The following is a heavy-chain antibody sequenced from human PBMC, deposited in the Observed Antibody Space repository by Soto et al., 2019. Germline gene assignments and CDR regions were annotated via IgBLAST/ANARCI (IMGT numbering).Heavy chain of an antibody. CDR2: TYYRSKWYN. CDR1: GDRVSSNSAA. CDR3: ARVDHDFWSGYSNWFDP. J-gene: IGHJ5*02. V-gene: IGHV6-1*01. D-gene: IGHD3-3*01. Sequence: SQTLSLTCAISGDRVSSNSAAWNWIRQSPSRGLEWLGRTYYRSKWYNDYAVSVKSRITINPDTSKNQFALQLNSVTPEDTAVYYCARVDHDFWSGYSNWFDPWGQGTLVTVSS.